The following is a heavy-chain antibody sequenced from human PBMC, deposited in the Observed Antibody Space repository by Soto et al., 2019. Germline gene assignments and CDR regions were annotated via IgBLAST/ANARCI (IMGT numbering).Heavy chain of an antibody. CDR1: GFTFNNYA. Sequence: AGGSLRLSCAASGFTFNNYAMSWVRQAPGKGLEWVSGISGSGARTYYADSVKGRFTISRDNSKNTLYLQMSSLRAGDTAVYYCAKGALYQLPIDYWGQGTLVTVSS. J-gene: IGHJ4*02. D-gene: IGHD2-2*01. CDR2: ISGSGART. V-gene: IGHV3-23*01. CDR3: AKGALYQLPIDY.